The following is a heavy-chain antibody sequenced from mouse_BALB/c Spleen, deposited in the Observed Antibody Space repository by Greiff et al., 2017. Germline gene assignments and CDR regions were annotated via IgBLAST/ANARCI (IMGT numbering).Heavy chain of an antibody. CDR2: INPGSGGT. V-gene: IGHV1-54*01. D-gene: IGHD3-3*01. CDR3: ARGGAGFYAMDY. Sequence: LPESGAGLVRPGTSVKVSCKASGYAFTHLLIEWVKQRPGQGLEWIGVINPGSGGTNYNEKFKGKATLTADKSSSTAYIQLSSLTSDDSAVYFCARGGAGFYAMDYWGQGTSVTVSS. J-gene: IGHJ4*01. CDR1: GYAFTHLL.